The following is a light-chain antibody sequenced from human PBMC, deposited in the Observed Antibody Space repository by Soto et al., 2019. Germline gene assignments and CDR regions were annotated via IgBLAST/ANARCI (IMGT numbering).Light chain of an antibody. CDR3: QQYHDWPPWT. J-gene: IGKJ1*01. CDR2: GAS. CDR1: QGISNN. V-gene: IGKV3-15*01. Sequence: EIVMTQSPASLSVSPGESATLSCRASQGISNNLAWYQQRPGHAPRLLIYGASTRAAGIPARFSGRGSGTEFTLTISSLQSEDFALYHCQQYHDWPPWTFGQGTKVEIK.